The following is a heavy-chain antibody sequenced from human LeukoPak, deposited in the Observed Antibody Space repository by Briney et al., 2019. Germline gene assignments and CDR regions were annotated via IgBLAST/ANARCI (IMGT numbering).Heavy chain of an antibody. V-gene: IGHV4-59*06. CDR3: ATALQQWFGSDY. CDR2: IYYSGST. Sequence: SSETLSLTCTVSGGSISSYYWSWIRQHPGKGLEWIGYIYYSGSTYYNPSLRSRVTMSVDTSKNQFSLNLSSVTATDTAVYYCATALQQWFGSDYWGQGTLVTVSS. CDR1: GGSISSYY. J-gene: IGHJ4*02. D-gene: IGHD5-18*01.